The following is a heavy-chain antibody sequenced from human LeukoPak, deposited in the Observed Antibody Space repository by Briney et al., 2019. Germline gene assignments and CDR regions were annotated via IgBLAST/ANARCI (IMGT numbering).Heavy chain of an antibody. V-gene: IGHV3-21*01. J-gene: IGHJ4*02. CDR3: ARDRRAYYYDSGGYYSLDY. D-gene: IGHD3-22*01. CDR1: GFTFSSYS. Sequence: NPGGSLRLSCAASGFTFSSYSMNWVRQAPGKGLEWVSSISSSSSYVYYADSVKGRFTISRDNAKNSLYLQMNSLRAEDTAVYYCARDRRAYYYDSGGYYSLDYWGQGTLVTVSS. CDR2: ISSSSSYV.